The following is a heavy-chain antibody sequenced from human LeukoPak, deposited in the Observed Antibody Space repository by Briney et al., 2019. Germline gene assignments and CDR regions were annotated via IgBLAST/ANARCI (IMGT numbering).Heavy chain of an antibody. V-gene: IGHV4-39*07. CDR3: ARDSYGSGHEHYYYYMDV. CDR1: AASISSSRYY. Sequence: SETLSLTCVVSAASISSSRYYWEWIRQPPGKGLEWIATIFHSGNKYYNPSIRRRATISVDTSKDQFSLSLSSVTAADTAVYYCARDSYGSGHEHYYYYMDVWGKGTTVTISS. CDR2: IFHSGNK. J-gene: IGHJ6*03. D-gene: IGHD3-10*01.